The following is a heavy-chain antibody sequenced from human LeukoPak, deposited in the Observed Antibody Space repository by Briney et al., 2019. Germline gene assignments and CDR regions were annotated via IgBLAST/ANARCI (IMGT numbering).Heavy chain of an antibody. V-gene: IGHV1-46*01. CDR3: ARVAGVRYNWNDGNWFDP. J-gene: IGHJ5*02. CDR1: GYTLTSYY. D-gene: IGHD1-1*01. Sequence: GASVKVSCKASGYTLTSYYMHWVRQAPGQGLEWMGLINPNGGSTFYAQKFQGRVTMTRDTSTSTVYMELSSLRSEDTAVYYCARVAGVRYNWNDGNWFDPWGQGTLVTVSS. CDR2: INPNGGST.